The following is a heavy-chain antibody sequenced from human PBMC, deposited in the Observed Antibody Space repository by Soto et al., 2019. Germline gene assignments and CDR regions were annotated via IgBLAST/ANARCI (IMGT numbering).Heavy chain of an antibody. CDR2: IYPGDSDT. Sequence: GESLKISCKGSGYNFASQWIGWVRQMPGKGLEWVGIIYPGDSDTRYSPSFQGQVTISADKSSSTAYLQWNSVKASDTATYFCARVPIRTPDYWGQGTPVTVSS. CDR3: ARVPIRTPDY. CDR1: GYNFASQW. V-gene: IGHV5-51*01. D-gene: IGHD4-17*01. J-gene: IGHJ4*02.